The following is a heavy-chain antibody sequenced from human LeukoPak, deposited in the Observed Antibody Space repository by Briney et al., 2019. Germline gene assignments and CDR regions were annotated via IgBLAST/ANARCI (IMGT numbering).Heavy chain of an antibody. CDR1: GYTLTELP. J-gene: IGHJ4*02. V-gene: IGHV1-2*02. CDR2: INPNSGGT. CDR3: ATFRYYYDSSGYSTFDY. Sequence: ASVKVSCKVSGYTLTELPMHWVRQAPGQGLEWMGWINPNSGGTNYAQKFQGRVTMTRDTSISTAYMELSRLRSDDTAVYYCATFRYYYDSSGYSTFDYWGQGTLVTVSS. D-gene: IGHD3-22*01.